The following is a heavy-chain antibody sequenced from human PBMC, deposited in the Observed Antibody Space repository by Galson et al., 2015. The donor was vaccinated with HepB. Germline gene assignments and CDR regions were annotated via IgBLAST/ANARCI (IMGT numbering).Heavy chain of an antibody. CDR3: ARVVVVAAPPDY. Sequence: SVKVSCKASGYTFTGYYMHWVRQAPGQGLEWMGWINPNSGGTNYAQKFQGRVTMTRDTSISTAYMELSRLRSDDTAVYYCARVVVVAAPPDYWGQGTLVTVSS. CDR2: INPNSGGT. J-gene: IGHJ4*02. V-gene: IGHV1-2*02. CDR1: GYTFTGYY. D-gene: IGHD2-15*01.